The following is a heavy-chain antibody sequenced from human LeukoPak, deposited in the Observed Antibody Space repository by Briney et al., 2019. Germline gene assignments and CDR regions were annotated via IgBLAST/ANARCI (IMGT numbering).Heavy chain of an antibody. D-gene: IGHD6-13*01. J-gene: IGHJ6*03. V-gene: IGHV4-59*01. CDR1: GGSISSYY. CDR3: ARVAVAAAGTSLYMDV. Sequence: PSETLSLTCTVSGGSISSYYWSWLRQPPGKGLEWIGYIYYSGSTNYNPSLKSRVTISVDTSKHQFSLKLSSVTAADTAVYYCARVAVAAAGTSLYMDVWGKGTTVTVSS. CDR2: IYYSGST.